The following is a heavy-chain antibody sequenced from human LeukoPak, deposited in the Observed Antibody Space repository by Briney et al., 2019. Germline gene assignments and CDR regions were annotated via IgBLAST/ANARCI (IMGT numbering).Heavy chain of an antibody. D-gene: IGHD1-26*01. CDR1: GFTFSSYA. V-gene: IGHV3-33*08. CDR2: IWYDGSNK. Sequence: PGRSLRLSCAASGFTFSSYAMHWVRQAPGKGLEWVAVIWYDGSNKYYADSVKGRFTISRDNSKNTLYLQMNSLRAEDTAVYYCARGGGSYGGAHCWGQGTLVTVSS. J-gene: IGHJ4*02. CDR3: ARGGGSYGGAHC.